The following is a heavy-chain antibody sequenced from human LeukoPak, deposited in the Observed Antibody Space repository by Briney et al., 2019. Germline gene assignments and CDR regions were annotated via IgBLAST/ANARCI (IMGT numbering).Heavy chain of an antibody. CDR2: IYYSGTT. J-gene: IGHJ4*02. CDR1: GGSISSYY. Sequence: MSSETLSLTCTVSGGSISSYYWSWIRQPPGKGLEWIGYIYYSGTTKYNASLMSRVTISVDTSKNQFSLKLSSVTAADTAVYYCAKGGYDFSNPFDSWGQGTLVTVSS. CDR3: AKGGYDFSNPFDS. D-gene: IGHD4-11*01. V-gene: IGHV4-59*08.